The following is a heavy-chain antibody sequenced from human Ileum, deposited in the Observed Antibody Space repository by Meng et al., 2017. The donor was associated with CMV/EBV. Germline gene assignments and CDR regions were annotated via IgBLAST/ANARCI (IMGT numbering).Heavy chain of an antibody. V-gene: IGHV3-20*01. D-gene: IGHD3-10*01. J-gene: IGHJ3*01. CDR3: AKAIDSYLIRGFDF. Sequence: GESLKISCEASGFIFDDYGMYWVRQAPGKGPEWVAGTNWKGDSSSYGESVKGRFTISRDNVKNSLYLQMNSLRAEDTALYHCAKAIDSYLIRGFDFWGQGTMVTVSS. CDR2: TNWKGDSS. CDR1: GFIFDDYG.